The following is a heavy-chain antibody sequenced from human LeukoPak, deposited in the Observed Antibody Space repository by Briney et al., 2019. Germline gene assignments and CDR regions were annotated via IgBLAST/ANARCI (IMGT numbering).Heavy chain of an antibody. CDR1: GFTFSSYS. Sequence: GGSLRLSCAASGFTFSSYSMNWVRQAAGKGLEWVLSISSSSSYIYYADSVKGRFTISRDNAKNSLYLQMNSLRAEDTAVYYCARDGWAAAGPLIYYFDYWGQGTLVTVSS. CDR2: ISSSSSYI. CDR3: ARDGWAAAGPLIYYFDY. D-gene: IGHD6-13*01. J-gene: IGHJ4*02. V-gene: IGHV3-21*01.